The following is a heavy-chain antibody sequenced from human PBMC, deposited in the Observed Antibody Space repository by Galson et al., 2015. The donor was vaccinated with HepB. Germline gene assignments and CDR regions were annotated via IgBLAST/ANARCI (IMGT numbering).Heavy chain of an antibody. CDR1: GFSFSNYW. V-gene: IGHV3-9*01. J-gene: IGHJ3*02. CDR3: TRAFDI. Sequence: SLRLSCATSGFSFSNYWMSWVRQAPGKGLEWVSGISWNSGTIGYADSVKGRFTISRDNAKNSLYLQMNSLRAEDTALYYCTRAFDIWGQGTMVIVSS. CDR2: ISWNSGTI.